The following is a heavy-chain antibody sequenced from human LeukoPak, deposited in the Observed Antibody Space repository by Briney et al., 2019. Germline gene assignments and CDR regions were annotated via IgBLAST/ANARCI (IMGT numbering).Heavy chain of an antibody. V-gene: IGHV1-18*01. J-gene: IGHJ4*02. D-gene: IGHD7-27*01. CDR3: ATFVTGDVNH. Sequence: ASVKVSCKASGYTFTSYGISWVRQAPGQGLEWMGRISAYNGNTNYAQKLQGRVAMTTDTSTSTAYMELRSLRSDDTAVYYCATFVTGDVNHWGQGTLVTVSS. CDR2: ISAYNGNT. CDR1: GYTFTSYG.